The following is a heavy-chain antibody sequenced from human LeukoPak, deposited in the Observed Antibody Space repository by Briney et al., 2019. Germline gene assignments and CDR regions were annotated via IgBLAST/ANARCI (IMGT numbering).Heavy chain of an antibody. D-gene: IGHD1-1*01. J-gene: IGHJ4*02. Sequence: SETLSLTCAVYGGSFSGYYWSWIRQPPGKGLEWIGEINHSGSTNYNPSLKSRVTISVDTSKNQFSLRLTSLTAADTAVYYCAGDGSSINWFFYWGQGTLVTVSS. CDR2: INHSGST. CDR1: GGSFSGYY. V-gene: IGHV4-34*01. CDR3: AGDGSSINWFFY.